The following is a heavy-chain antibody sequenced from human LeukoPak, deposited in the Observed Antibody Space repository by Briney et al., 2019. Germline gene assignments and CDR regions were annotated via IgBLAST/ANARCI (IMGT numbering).Heavy chain of an antibody. Sequence: SVTVSCTASGGTFSSYAISWVRQAPGQGLEWMGRIIPILGIANYAQKFQGRVTITADKSTSTAYMELSSLRSEDTAVYYCARGDYDFWSGYPSPAYYFDYWGQGTLVTVSS. CDR1: GGTFSSYA. D-gene: IGHD3-3*01. V-gene: IGHV1-69*04. J-gene: IGHJ4*02. CDR2: IIPILGIA. CDR3: ARGDYDFWSGYPSPAYYFDY.